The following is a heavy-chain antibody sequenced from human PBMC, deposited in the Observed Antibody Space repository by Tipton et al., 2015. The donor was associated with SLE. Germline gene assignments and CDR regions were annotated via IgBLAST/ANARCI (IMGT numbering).Heavy chain of an antibody. CDR3: ARDRALGTWFDP. CDR2: IYSGGST. J-gene: IGHJ5*02. Sequence: SLRLSCAASGFTVSSNYMSWVRQAPGKGLEWVSVIYSGGSTYYADSVKGRFTISRDNSKNTLYLQMNSLRAEDTAVYYCARDRALGTWFDPWGQGTLVTVSS. CDR1: GFTVSSNY. V-gene: IGHV3-66*01.